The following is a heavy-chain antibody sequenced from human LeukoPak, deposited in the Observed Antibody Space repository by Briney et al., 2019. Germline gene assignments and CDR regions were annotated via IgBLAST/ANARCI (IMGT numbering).Heavy chain of an antibody. V-gene: IGHV3-53*01. D-gene: IGHD6-19*01. CDR2: IYTGGDT. Sequence: GGSLRLSCVASGFSVNTKFVSWVRQAPGKGLEWVSVIYTGGDTYYSDSVQGRFTISRDNSKNTLYLQMNSLRGGDTAVYYCAKAVAGDWYFDLWGRGTLVTVSS. CDR1: GFSVNTKF. CDR3: AKAVAGDWYFDL. J-gene: IGHJ2*01.